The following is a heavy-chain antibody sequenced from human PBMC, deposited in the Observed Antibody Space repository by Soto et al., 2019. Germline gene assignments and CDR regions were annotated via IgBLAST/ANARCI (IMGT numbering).Heavy chain of an antibody. CDR2: MNPDSGHA. Sequence: QVQLVQSGAEVKKPGASVKVSCKASGYTFTNSDINWVRQAPGQGLEWMGWMNPDSGHAAYAQKFQGRVTLTTSTSTSTVYMEMRSLGSEDTAVYYCPRRPHCSGGICYYGLDNWGQGTLVTVSS. CDR1: GYTFTNSD. D-gene: IGHD2-15*01. J-gene: IGHJ4*02. CDR3: PRRPHCSGGICYYGLDN. V-gene: IGHV1-8*01.